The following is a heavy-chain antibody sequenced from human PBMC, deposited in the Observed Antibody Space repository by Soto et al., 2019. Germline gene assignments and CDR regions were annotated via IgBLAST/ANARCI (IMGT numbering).Heavy chain of an antibody. V-gene: IGHV3-15*01. CDR1: GFTFTNAW. CDR2: IKSKTDGGTT. CDR3: ITDCQDGRAY. Sequence: PGESLRLSCAASGFTFTNAWMSWVRQAPGKGLEWVARIKSKTDGGTTDYATPVKGRFTISRDDSKNTLYLQMNSLKIEDTAVYYCITDCQDGRAYWGQGT. J-gene: IGHJ4*02.